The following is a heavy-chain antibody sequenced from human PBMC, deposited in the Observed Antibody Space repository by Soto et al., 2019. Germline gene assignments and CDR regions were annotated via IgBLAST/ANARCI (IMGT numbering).Heavy chain of an antibody. CDR2: ISGSGGST. CDR1: GFTFSSYA. D-gene: IGHD3-3*01. J-gene: IGHJ6*02. CDR3: AKDPFIYDFWTGGDYGMDV. V-gene: IGHV3-23*01. Sequence: VSLRLSCAASGFTFSSYAMSWVRQAPGKGLEWVSAISGSGGSTYYADSVKGRFTISRDNSKNTLYLQMNSLRAEDTAVYYCAKDPFIYDFWTGGDYGMDVWGQGTTVTVSS.